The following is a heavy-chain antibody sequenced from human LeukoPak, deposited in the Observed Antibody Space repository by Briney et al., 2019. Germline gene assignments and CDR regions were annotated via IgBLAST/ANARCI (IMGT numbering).Heavy chain of an antibody. V-gene: IGHV3-30*04. CDR2: TSFDGITK. J-gene: IGHJ6*03. D-gene: IGHD2-2*01. Sequence: GGSLRLSCAASGFTFSTYAMHWVRQAPGKGLKWVAVTSFDGITKYYADSVKGRFTVSRDNSKNTLILQMDSLRAEDTAVYYCARGSSTNCYGGNCFYYYMAVWGKGTTVTVSS. CDR3: ARGSSTNCYGGNCFYYYMAV. CDR1: GFTFSTYA.